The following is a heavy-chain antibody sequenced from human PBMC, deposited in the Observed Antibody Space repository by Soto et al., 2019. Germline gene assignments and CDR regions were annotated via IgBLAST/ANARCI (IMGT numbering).Heavy chain of an antibody. CDR2: IYYRGTT. Sequence: QVQLQESGPGLVKPSETLSLTCTVTGGSINNHYWSWIRQPPGKGLESIGYIYYRGTTNYNPSLKGRVTLSVDTSKNQSSLNLTSLPAADTATYYCARANWYWEHWGQGNVVTVSS. V-gene: IGHV4-59*11. J-gene: IGHJ4*02. CDR1: GGSINNHY. CDR3: ARANWYWEH. D-gene: IGHD2-8*02.